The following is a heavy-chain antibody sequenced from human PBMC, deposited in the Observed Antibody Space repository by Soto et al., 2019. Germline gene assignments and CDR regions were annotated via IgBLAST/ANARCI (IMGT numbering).Heavy chain of an antibody. J-gene: IGHJ4*02. CDR2: ISWNSGSI. CDR3: AKAPGTAVARYYFDY. CDR1: GFTFDDYA. D-gene: IGHD6-19*01. V-gene: IGHV3-9*01. Sequence: SGRSLRLSCAASGFTFDDYAMHWVRQAPGKGLEWVSGISWNSGSIGYADSVKGRFTISRDNAKNSLYLQMNSLRAEDTALYYCAKAPGTAVARYYFDYWGQGTLVTVSS.